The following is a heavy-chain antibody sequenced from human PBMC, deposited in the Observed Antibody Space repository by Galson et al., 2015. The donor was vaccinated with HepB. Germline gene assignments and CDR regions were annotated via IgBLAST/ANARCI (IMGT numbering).Heavy chain of an antibody. CDR2: IRSKANSYAT. Sequence: SLRLSCAASGFTFSGSAMHWVRQASGKGLEWVGRIRSKANSYATAYAASVKGRFTISRDDSKNTAYLQMNSLKTEDTAVYYCTSLGTLSSSSRYYGMDVWGQGTTVTVSS. CDR3: TSLGTLSSSSRYYGMDV. J-gene: IGHJ6*02. D-gene: IGHD6-6*01. CDR1: GFTFSGSA. V-gene: IGHV3-73*01.